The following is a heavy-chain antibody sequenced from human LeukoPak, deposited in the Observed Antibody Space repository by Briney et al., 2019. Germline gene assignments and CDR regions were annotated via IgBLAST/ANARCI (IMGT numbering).Heavy chain of an antibody. CDR1: GFTFSSYW. J-gene: IGHJ4*02. Sequence: GGSLGLSCAASGFTFSSYWMHWVRQAPGKGLVWVSRINSDGSSTSYADSVKGRFTISRDNAKNTLYLQMNSLRAEDTAVYYCARGYGSSRGWYWGQGTLVTVSS. D-gene: IGHD6-6*01. CDR3: ARGYGSSRGWY. V-gene: IGHV3-74*01. CDR2: INSDGSST.